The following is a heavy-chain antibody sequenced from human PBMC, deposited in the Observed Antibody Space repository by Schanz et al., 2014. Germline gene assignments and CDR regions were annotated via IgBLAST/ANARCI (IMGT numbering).Heavy chain of an antibody. CDR3: TADLWFGAVWGVW. CDR2: IGNGGVTI. J-gene: IGHJ4*02. V-gene: IGHV3-11*01. D-gene: IGHD3-10*01. CDR1: GFPFSDYF. Sequence: QVQLVDSGGGLVKPGGSLRLSCTASGFPFSDYFMAWIRQPPGRGLEWVSYIGNGGVTIYYADSVKGRFTISRDNSKNSRYLQMNSLRAEDTAVYYCTADLWFGAVWGVWWGQGTLVTVSS.